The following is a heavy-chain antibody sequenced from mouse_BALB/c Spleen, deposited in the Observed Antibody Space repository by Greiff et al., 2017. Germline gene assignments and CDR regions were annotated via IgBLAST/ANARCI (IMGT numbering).Heavy chain of an antibody. CDR1: GFTFSSFG. Sequence: EVQLVESGGGLVQPGGSRKLSCAASGFTFSSFGMHWVRQTPEKGLEWVAYISSGSSTIDYTDTVKGRFTISRDKPKNTLFLQMTSLRSEDTAMYYCARFITTVVATDYYAMDYWGQGTTVTVSS. D-gene: IGHD1-1*01. J-gene: IGHJ4*01. CDR3: ARFITTVVATDYYAMDY. CDR2: ISSGSSTI. V-gene: IGHV5-17*02.